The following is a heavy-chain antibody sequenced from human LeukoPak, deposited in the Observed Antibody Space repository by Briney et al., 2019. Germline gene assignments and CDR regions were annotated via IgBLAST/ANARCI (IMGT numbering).Heavy chain of an antibody. CDR2: ISSSGSTI. Sequence: PGGSLRLSCAASGFTFSSYEMNWVRQAPGKGLEWVSYISSSGSTIYYADSVKGRFTISRDNAKNSLYLQMNSLRAEDTAVYYCAREPTYTNSWYTTCDYWGQGTLVTVFS. CDR3: AREPTYTNSWYTTCDY. J-gene: IGHJ4*02. D-gene: IGHD6-13*01. CDR1: GFTFSSYE. V-gene: IGHV3-48*03.